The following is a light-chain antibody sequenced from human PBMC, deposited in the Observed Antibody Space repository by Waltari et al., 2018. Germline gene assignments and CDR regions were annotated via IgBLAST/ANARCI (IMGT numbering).Light chain of an antibody. CDR1: SSNIGHNA. CDR3: ATWDDSLNGGV. Sequence: QSVLTQPPSVSEAPRQRVTISCSGSSSNIGHNAVNWYQQLPGKAPRLLIYDDSLLPSGVSDRFSGSKSGTSASLAISGLQSEDEALYYCATWDDSLNGGVFGGGTKLTVL. CDR2: DDS. V-gene: IGLV1-36*01. J-gene: IGLJ3*02.